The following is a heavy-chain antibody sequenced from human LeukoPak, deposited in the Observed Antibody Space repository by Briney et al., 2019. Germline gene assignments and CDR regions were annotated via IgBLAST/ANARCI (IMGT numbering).Heavy chain of an antibody. CDR1: GFTFSSYW. CDR3: ASRLTTVPY. Sequence: GGSLRLSCAASGFTFSSYWMHWVRQAPGKGLVWVSRINSDVSTTTYADSVKGRFTISRDNAKNSLYLQMNSLRAEDTAVYYCASRLTTVPYWGQGTLVTVSS. D-gene: IGHD4-11*01. J-gene: IGHJ4*02. CDR2: INSDVSTT. V-gene: IGHV3-74*01.